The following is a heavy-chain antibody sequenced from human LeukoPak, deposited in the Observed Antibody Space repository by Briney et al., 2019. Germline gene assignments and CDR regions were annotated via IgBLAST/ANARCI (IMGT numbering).Heavy chain of an antibody. CDR3: ARGAPSRADDYYMDV. CDR1: GYTFTGYY. CDR2: LNPHSGGT. J-gene: IGHJ6*03. Sequence: ASVEVSCKASGYTFTGYYMHWVRQAPGQGLEWMGWLNPHSGGTNYAQKFQDRVTMTRDTSISTAYMDLSRLRSDDTAVYYCARGAPSRADDYYMDVWGKGTTVTISS. V-gene: IGHV1-2*02.